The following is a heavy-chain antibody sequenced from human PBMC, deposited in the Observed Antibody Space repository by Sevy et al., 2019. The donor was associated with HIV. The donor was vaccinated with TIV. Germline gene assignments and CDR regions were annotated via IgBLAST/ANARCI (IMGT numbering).Heavy chain of an antibody. Sequence: GGSLRLSCAASGFTFRTYAFHWVRQAPGRGLEWIGRISSNGDNDLYANSVRGRFTISRDNSMNILYLQMTSLTPDDTAVYYCARGPEWELTSFLSHWGQGTLVTVSS. CDR1: GFTFRTYA. CDR3: ARGPEWELTSFLSH. CDR2: ISSNGDND. J-gene: IGHJ4*02. D-gene: IGHD1-26*01. V-gene: IGHV3-30-3*01.